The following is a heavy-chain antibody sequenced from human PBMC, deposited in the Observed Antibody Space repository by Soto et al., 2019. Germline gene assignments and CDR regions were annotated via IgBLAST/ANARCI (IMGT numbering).Heavy chain of an antibody. Sequence: GESLKISCKGSGYSFTSYWIGWVRQMSGKGLEWMGIIYPGDSDTRYSPSFQGQVTISADKSISTAYLQWSSLKASDTAMYYCARSRYCSSTSCYTAYYYYYGMDVWGQGTTVTVSS. V-gene: IGHV5-51*01. D-gene: IGHD2-2*02. J-gene: IGHJ6*02. CDR1: GYSFTSYW. CDR2: IYPGDSDT. CDR3: ARSRYCSSTSCYTAYYYYYGMDV.